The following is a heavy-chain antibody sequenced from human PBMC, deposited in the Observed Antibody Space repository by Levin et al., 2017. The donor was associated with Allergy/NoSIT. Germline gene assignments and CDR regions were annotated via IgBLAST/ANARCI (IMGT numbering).Heavy chain of an antibody. CDR1: GFTFSNYA. CDR3: AKEMTTEVPVFDY. Sequence: GESLKISCAASGFTFSNYAMSWVRQAPGKGLEWVSAITNSGRTYYADSVKGRFTVSRDNSKNTLYLQMNSLRADDTAVYYCAKEMTTEVPVFDYWGQGTLVTVSS. D-gene: IGHD4-23*01. J-gene: IGHJ4*02. V-gene: IGHV3-23*01. CDR2: ITNSGRT.